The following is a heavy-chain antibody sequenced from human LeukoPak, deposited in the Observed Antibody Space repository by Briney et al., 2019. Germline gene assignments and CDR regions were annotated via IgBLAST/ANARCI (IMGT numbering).Heavy chain of an antibody. Sequence: GESLKISCKGSAYSFSTYWIGWVRQMPGKGLECMGIIYPADSDTRYSPSFEGQATISADKSISTAYLQWRSLKVSDSAMYYCARLTAVVTFDYWGQGTLVTVSS. D-gene: IGHD4-23*01. CDR2: IYPADSDT. J-gene: IGHJ4*02. V-gene: IGHV5-51*01. CDR3: ARLTAVVTFDY. CDR1: AYSFSTYW.